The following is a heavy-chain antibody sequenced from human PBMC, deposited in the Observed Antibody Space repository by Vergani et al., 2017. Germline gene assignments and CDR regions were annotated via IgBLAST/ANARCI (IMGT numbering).Heavy chain of an antibody. J-gene: IGHJ4*02. CDR3: ARFSSGFVA. CDR1: GGPLSCGCYY. V-gene: IGHV4-61*02. Sequence: QVQLKESGPGLVGPSETLSLTCTVSGGPLSCGCYYWSWIRQSAGKGLEWIGRSYNTGGTNYDPSLKTRVTMSVNTSKNQFSLKLASVTAADTAMYYCARFSSGFVAWGPGTPVTVSS. D-gene: IGHD5-12*01. CDR2: SYNTGGT.